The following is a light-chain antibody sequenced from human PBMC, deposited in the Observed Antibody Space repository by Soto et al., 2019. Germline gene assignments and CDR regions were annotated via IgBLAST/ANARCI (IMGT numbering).Light chain of an antibody. CDR2: DVS. CDR3: SSYTSSSTPYVV. Sequence: QSALTQPASVSGSPGQSITISCTGTSSDVGGYNYVSWYQQHPGKAPKLMIYDVSNRPSGVSNRFSGSKSGNTASLTISGLQAEDEADHYCSSYTSSSTPYVVFGGGTKLTVL. CDR1: SSDVGGYNY. V-gene: IGLV2-14*01. J-gene: IGLJ2*01.